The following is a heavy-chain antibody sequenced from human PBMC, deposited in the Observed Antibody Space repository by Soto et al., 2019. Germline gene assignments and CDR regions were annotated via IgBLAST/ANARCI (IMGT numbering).Heavy chain of an antibody. Sequence: LGESLKISCKGSGYSFTSYWIGWVRQMPGKGLEWMGIIYPGDSDTRYSPSFQGQVTISADKSISTAYLQWSSLKASDTAMYYCARGVVEMATRYYYYGMDVWGQGTTVTVSS. CDR1: GYSFTSYW. V-gene: IGHV5-51*01. CDR3: ARGVVEMATRYYYYGMDV. CDR2: IYPGDSDT. J-gene: IGHJ6*02. D-gene: IGHD2-2*01.